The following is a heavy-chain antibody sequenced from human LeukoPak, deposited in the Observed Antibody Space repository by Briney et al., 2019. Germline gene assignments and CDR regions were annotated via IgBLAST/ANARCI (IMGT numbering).Heavy chain of an antibody. CDR3: AKVSRRDGSYSSSWYGHFVY. CDR1: GFTVSSNY. CDR2: IYSGGST. Sequence: GGSLRLSCAASGFTVSSNYMSWVRQAPGKGLEWVSVIYSGGSTYYADSVKGRFTISRDRSKNTLFLQMNSLRAEDTAVYFCAKVSRRDGSYSSSWYGHFVYWGQGTLVTVSS. D-gene: IGHD6-13*01. V-gene: IGHV3-53*01. J-gene: IGHJ4*02.